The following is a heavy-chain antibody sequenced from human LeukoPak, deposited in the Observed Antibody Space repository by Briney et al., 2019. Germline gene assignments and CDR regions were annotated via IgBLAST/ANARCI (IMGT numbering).Heavy chain of an antibody. D-gene: IGHD5-18*01. CDR1: GGSISRGSYY. J-gene: IGHJ6*02. CDR2: VYNSGST. CDR3: ARGPSIQLWSDPYYYYGMDV. Sequence: SETLSPTCIVSGGSISRGSYYWNWIRQPAGKGLEWMGRVYNSGSTNYNPSLKSRVTISTDMSKNQFSLKLSSVTAADTAVYYCARGPSIQLWSDPYYYYGMDVWGQGTTVTVSS. V-gene: IGHV4-61*02.